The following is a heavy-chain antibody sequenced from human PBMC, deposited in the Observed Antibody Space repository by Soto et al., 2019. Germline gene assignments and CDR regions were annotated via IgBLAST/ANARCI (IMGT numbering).Heavy chain of an antibody. Sequence: VQLVESGGGLVQPGGSLRLSCAASGFTFSSYGMHWDRQAPGKGLEWVAVISYDGSNKYYADSVKGRFTISRDNSKNTLYLQMNSLRAEDTAVYYCAKGHSGSQYYWGEGTLVTVSS. CDR3: AKGHSGSQYY. D-gene: IGHD1-26*01. V-gene: IGHV3-30*18. CDR1: GFTFSSYG. CDR2: ISYDGSNK. J-gene: IGHJ4*02.